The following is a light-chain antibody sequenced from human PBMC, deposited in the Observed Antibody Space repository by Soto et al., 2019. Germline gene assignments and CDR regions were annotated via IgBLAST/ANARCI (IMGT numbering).Light chain of an antibody. CDR1: QSVSSSY. Sequence: EIVLTQSPGTLSLSPGERVTLSCRASQSVSSSYLAWHQQKPGQAPRLLIYGTSSRATGIPDRFSGSGSGTDFTLTISRLEPEDFAVYYCQQYGSSPWTFGQRTKVDIK. V-gene: IGKV3-20*01. J-gene: IGKJ1*01. CDR3: QQYGSSPWT. CDR2: GTS.